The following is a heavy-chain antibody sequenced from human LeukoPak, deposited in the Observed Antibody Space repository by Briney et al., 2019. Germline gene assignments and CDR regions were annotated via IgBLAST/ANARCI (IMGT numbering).Heavy chain of an antibody. J-gene: IGHJ4*02. V-gene: IGHV4-59*01. CDR3: ASLGYDPSSSSPYAFDY. D-gene: IGHD6-6*01. CDR1: GGSIKNFY. CDR2: IYYSGST. Sequence: SETLSLTCTVSGGSIKNFYWTWIRQPPGKGLEWIGYIYYSGSTSSNPSLKSRVTISVDTSKNQFSLRLKYVTAADTAVYYCASLGYDPSSSSPYAFDYWGQGTLVTVSS.